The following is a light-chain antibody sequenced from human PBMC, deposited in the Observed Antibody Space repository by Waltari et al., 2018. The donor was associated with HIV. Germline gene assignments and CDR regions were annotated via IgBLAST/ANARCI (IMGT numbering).Light chain of an antibody. CDR2: AAS. J-gene: IGKJ4*01. CDR3: QQYNNWPPLT. Sequence: EIVMTQSPATLSVSPGERATLSCRASQSLSSYLAWYQQKPGQAPRLLIYAASTRATGIPARFSGSGSGTEFTLTISSLQSEDFAVYYCQQYNNWPPLTFGGGTKVEIK. CDR1: QSLSSY. V-gene: IGKV3-15*01.